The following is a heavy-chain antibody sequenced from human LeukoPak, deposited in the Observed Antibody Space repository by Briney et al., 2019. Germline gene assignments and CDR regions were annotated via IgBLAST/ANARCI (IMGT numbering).Heavy chain of an antibody. Sequence: PSETLSLTCAVYGGSFSGYYWSWIRQPPGKGLEWIGEINHSGSTNYNPSLKSRVTISVHTSKNQFSLKLSSVTAADTAVYYCASRIAVAGTRFDYWGQGTLVTVSS. J-gene: IGHJ4*02. CDR2: INHSGST. CDR3: ASRIAVAGTRFDY. V-gene: IGHV4-34*01. D-gene: IGHD6-19*01. CDR1: GGSFSGYY.